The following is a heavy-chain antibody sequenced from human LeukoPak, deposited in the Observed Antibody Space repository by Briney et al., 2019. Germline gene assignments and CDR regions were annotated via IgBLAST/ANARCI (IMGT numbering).Heavy chain of an antibody. Sequence: GASVKVSCKTSGYTFNTFGVGWVRQAPGQGLEWMGWISGYNGDTNFAEKLQGRVTMTTDTSTSTAYMELRSLRSDGTAVYYCARSGDGNWFDPWGQGTLLTVSS. CDR2: ISGYNGDT. J-gene: IGHJ5*02. CDR1: GYTFNTFG. D-gene: IGHD4-17*01. CDR3: ARSGDGNWFDP. V-gene: IGHV1-18*01.